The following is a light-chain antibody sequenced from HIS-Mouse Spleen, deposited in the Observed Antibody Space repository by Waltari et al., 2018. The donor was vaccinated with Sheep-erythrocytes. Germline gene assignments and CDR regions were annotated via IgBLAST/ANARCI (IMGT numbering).Light chain of an antibody. CDR3: QQRSNWLT. J-gene: IGKJ4*01. CDR1: QSVSSY. Sequence: EIVLTQSPATLSLSPGERATLSCRASQSVSSYLAWYQQKPGQAPRPLIYYASNRATGIPARFSGSGSGTDFTLTISSLEPEDFAVYYCQQRSNWLTFGGGTKVEIK. CDR2: YAS. V-gene: IGKV3-11*01.